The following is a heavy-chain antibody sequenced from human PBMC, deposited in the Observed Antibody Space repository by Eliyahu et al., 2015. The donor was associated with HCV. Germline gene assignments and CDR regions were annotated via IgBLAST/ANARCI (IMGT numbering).Heavy chain of an antibody. J-gene: IGHJ5*02. CDR3: ARGGRNWYDV. CDR2: INTNTRNP. Sequence: PGQGLEWMGWINTNTRNPAYAQGFTGRFVFSLDTSVSTAYLQIRSLVAEDTALYYCARGGRNWYDVWGQGTLVTVSS. V-gene: IGHV7-4-1*01.